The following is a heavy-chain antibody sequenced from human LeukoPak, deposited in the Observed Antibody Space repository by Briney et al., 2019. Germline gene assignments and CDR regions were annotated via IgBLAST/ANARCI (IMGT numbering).Heavy chain of an antibody. Sequence: GGSLRLSCAASGFTFSRYGTHWVRQAPGKGLEWVAFIRYDGSDKYYAESVKGRFTISRDSFKNTLYLQMSGLRAEDTALYYCAKLQLYYDILTGPLVDYWGQGTLVTVSS. V-gene: IGHV3-30*02. CDR1: GFTFSRYG. CDR2: IRYDGSDK. D-gene: IGHD3-9*01. CDR3: AKLQLYYDILTGPLVDY. J-gene: IGHJ4*02.